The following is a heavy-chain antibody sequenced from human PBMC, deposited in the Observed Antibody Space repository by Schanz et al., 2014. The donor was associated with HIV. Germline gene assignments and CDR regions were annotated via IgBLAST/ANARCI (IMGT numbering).Heavy chain of an antibody. D-gene: IGHD1-20*01. V-gene: IGHV3-30*18. J-gene: IGHJ4*02. CDR2: ISYDGSNK. Sequence: QVQLVESGGRLVKPGGSLRLSCAASGFTFSSYGMHWVRQAPGKGLEWVAVISYDGSNKYYADSVKGRFTISRDNSKNTLYLQMDSLRAEDTAMYYCAKDQGDITGTPFDYWGQGTLVTVSS. CDR3: AKDQGDITGTPFDY. CDR1: GFTFSSYG.